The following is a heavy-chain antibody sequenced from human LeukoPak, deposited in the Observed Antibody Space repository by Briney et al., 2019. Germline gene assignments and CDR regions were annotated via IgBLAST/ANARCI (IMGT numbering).Heavy chain of an antibody. J-gene: IGHJ6*02. CDR2: VQSSGST. CDR3: ARDLTTVTKGLDV. D-gene: IGHD4-17*01. Sequence: SETLFLTCSVSAGSISDFHLGWIRQTPGKGLEWIGHVQSSGSTNYNPSLKRRLTMSVETSKNQFCLKLNSVPAADTAGYYCARDLTTVTKGLDVWGQGTTIIVSS. V-gene: IGHV4-59*01. CDR1: AGSISDFH.